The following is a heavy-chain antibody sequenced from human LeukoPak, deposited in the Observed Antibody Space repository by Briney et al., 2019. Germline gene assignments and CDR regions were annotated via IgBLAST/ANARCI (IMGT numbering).Heavy chain of an antibody. CDR1: GGSISSYY. V-gene: IGHV4-59*12. Sequence: SETLSLTCTVSGGSISSYYWSWIRQPPGKGLEWIGYIYYSGSTNYNPSLKSRVTISVDRSKNQFSLKLSSVTAADTAVYYCARGSDSSGSSFDYWGQGTLVTVSS. CDR3: ARGSDSSGSSFDY. CDR2: IYYSGST. J-gene: IGHJ4*02. D-gene: IGHD3-22*01.